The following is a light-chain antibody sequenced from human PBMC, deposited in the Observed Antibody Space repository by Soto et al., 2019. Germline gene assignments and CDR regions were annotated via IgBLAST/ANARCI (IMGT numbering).Light chain of an antibody. J-gene: IGLJ3*02. V-gene: IGLV2-8*01. Sequence: QSALTQPPSASGSPGQSVTISCTGTSSDVGAYNYVSWYHQHAGKAPKLVIYEVTKRHSGVPDRFSGAKSANTASLTVSGLQAEDEADYYCSAFGSSNTWGFGGGTKLTVL. CDR3: SAFGSSNTWG. CDR2: EVT. CDR1: SSDVGAYNY.